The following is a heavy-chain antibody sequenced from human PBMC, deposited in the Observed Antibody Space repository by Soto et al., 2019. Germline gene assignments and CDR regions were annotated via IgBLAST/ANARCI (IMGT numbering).Heavy chain of an antibody. J-gene: IGHJ6*04. CDR2: IWYDGSNK. Sequence: PGGSLRLSCAASGFTFSSYGMHWVRQAPGKGLEWVAVIWYDGSNKYYADSVKGRFTISRDNSKNTLYLQMNSLRAEDTAVYYCARGADYDFWSGYSSVLDFWGKGSSVTVSS. CDR1: GFTFSSYG. V-gene: IGHV3-33*01. D-gene: IGHD3-3*01. CDR3: ARGADYDFWSGYSSVLDF.